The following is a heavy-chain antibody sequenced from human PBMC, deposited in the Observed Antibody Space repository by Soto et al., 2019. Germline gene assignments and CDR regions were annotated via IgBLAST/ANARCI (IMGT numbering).Heavy chain of an antibody. Sequence: EVQLVESGGSLVQPGGSLRLSCAASGFTFSNYWMCWVRQAPGKGLEWVANMKQDGSDNYYVDSVKGRFTISRDNAKDSLYLQMNSLRAEDTAVYYCARVNKYSSSFPTYYYYYYMDVWGKGTTVTVSS. V-gene: IGHV3-7*04. CDR1: GFTFSNYW. CDR3: ARVNKYSSSFPTYYYYYYMDV. D-gene: IGHD6-6*01. J-gene: IGHJ6*03. CDR2: MKQDGSDN.